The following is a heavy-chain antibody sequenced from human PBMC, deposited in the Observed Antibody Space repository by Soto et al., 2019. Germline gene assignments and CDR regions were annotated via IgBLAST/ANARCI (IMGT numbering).Heavy chain of an antibody. Sequence: QVQLVQSGAEVKKPGASAKVSCKASGYTFTGYYMHWVRQAPGQGLEWMGWINPNSGGTNYAQKFQGRVTMTRDTSISTAYMELSRLRSDDTAVYYCARVVVPAAPSYGMDVWGQGTTVTVSS. J-gene: IGHJ6*02. CDR2: INPNSGGT. V-gene: IGHV1-2*02. CDR1: GYTFTGYY. D-gene: IGHD2-2*01. CDR3: ARVVVPAAPSYGMDV.